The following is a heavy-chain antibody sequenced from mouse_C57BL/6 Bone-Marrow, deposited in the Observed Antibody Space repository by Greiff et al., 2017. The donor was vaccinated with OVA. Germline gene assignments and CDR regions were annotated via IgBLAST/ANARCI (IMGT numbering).Heavy chain of an antibody. J-gene: IGHJ4*01. CDR1: GYTFTSYG. V-gene: IGHV1-81*01. CDR2: IYPRSGNT. D-gene: IGHD2-1*01. Sequence: VQLVESGAELARPGASVKLSCKASGYTFTSYGISWVKQRTGQGLEWIGEIYPRSGNTYYNEKFKGKATLTADKSSSTAYMELRSLTSEDSAVYFFASWDYGNYLDYWGQGTSVTVSS. CDR3: ASWDYGNYLDY.